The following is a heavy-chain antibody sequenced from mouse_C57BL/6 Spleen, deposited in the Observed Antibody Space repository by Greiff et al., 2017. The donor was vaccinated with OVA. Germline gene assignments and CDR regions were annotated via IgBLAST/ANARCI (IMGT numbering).Heavy chain of an antibody. D-gene: IGHD1-1*01. CDR3: ARPTTVVNWYFDV. V-gene: IGHV1-64*01. CDR2: IHPNSGST. CDR1: GYTFTSYW. Sequence: QVQLKQPGAELVKPGASVKLSCKASGYTFTSYWMHWVKQRPGQGLEWIGMIHPNSGSTNYNEKFKSKATLTVDKSSSTAYMQLSSLTSEDSAVYYCARPTTVVNWYFDVWGTGTTVTVSS. J-gene: IGHJ1*03.